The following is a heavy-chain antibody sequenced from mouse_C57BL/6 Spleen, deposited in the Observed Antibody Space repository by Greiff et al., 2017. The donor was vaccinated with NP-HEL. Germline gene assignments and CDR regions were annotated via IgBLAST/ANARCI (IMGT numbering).Heavy chain of an antibody. CDR3: ARERDSSGYTNYYAMDY. J-gene: IGHJ4*01. CDR1: GYTFTSYW. D-gene: IGHD3-2*02. CDR2: IDPSDSET. V-gene: IGHV1-52*01. Sequence: VQLQQPGAELVRPGSSVKLSCKASGYTFTSYWMHWVKQRPIQGLEWIGNIDPSDSETHYNQKFKDKATLTVDKSSSTAYMQLSSLTSEDSAVYYCARERDSSGYTNYYAMDYWGQGTSVTVSS.